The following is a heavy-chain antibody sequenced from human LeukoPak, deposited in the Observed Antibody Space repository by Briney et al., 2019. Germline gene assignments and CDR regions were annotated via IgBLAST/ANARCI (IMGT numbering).Heavy chain of an antibody. Sequence: GGSLRLSCAASGFTFSSYAMHWVRQAPGKGLEWVAVISYDGSNKYYADSVKGRFTISRDNSKNTLYLQMNSLRAEDTAVYYCARTHVIIYAFVIWGQGTMVTVSS. CDR2: ISYDGSNK. J-gene: IGHJ3*02. CDR1: GFTFSSYA. CDR3: ARTHVIIYAFVI. D-gene: IGHD3-10*01. V-gene: IGHV3-30-3*01.